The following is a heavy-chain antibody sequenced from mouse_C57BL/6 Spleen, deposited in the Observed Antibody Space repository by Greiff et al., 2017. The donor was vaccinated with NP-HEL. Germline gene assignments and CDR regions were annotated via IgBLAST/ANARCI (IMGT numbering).Heavy chain of an antibody. V-gene: IGHV1-80*01. J-gene: IGHJ1*03. D-gene: IGHD1-1*01. CDR1: GYAFSSYW. CDR3: ARRGYYGSSDWYFDV. Sequence: QVHVKQSGAELVKPGASVKISCKASGYAFSSYWMNWVKQRPGKGLERIGQIYPGDGDTNYNGKFKGKATLTADKSSSTAYMQLSSLTSEDSAVYFCARRGYYGSSDWYFDVWGTGTTVTVSS. CDR2: IYPGDGDT.